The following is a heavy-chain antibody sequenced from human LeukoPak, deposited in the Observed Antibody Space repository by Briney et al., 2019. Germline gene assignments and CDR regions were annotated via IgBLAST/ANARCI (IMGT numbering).Heavy chain of an antibody. CDR2: ISSSSSYI. CDR3: ARDSKLRFLEWSTADYFDY. Sequence: GGSLRLSCAASGFTFSSYAMSWVRQAPGKGLEWVSSISSSSSYIYYADSVKGRFTISRDNAKNSLYLQMNSLRAEDTAVYYCARDSKLRFLEWSTADYFDYWGQGTLVTVSS. J-gene: IGHJ4*02. D-gene: IGHD3-3*01. CDR1: GFTFSSYA. V-gene: IGHV3-21*01.